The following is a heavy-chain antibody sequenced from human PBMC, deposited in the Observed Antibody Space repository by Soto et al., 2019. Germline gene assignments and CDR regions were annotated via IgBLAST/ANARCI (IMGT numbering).Heavy chain of an antibody. Sequence: SQTLSLTCDISGDSVSSHSAGWNWSRQTPSRGLEWLGRTYYKSKWYYTYAASVKSRITVSPDTSKNQCSLQLTSVTPEDTAVYYCARGSWDDVSGHYYMDVWDKGTTVTVSS. CDR2: TYYKSKWYY. D-gene: IGHD1-1*01. CDR3: ARGSWDDVSGHYYMDV. J-gene: IGHJ6*03. V-gene: IGHV6-1*01. CDR1: GDSVSSHSAG.